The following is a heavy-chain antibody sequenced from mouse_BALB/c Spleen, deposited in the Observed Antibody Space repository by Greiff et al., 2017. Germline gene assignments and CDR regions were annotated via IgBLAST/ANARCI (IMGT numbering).Heavy chain of an antibody. D-gene: IGHD1-1*01. Sequence: EVQLQESGPSLVKPSQTLSLTCSVTGDSITSGYWNWIRKFPGNKLEYMGYISYSGSTYYNPSLKSRISITRDTSKNQYYLQLNSVTTEDTATYYCARSGSSQNPYYFDYWGQGTTLTVSS. J-gene: IGHJ2*01. CDR3: ARSGSSQNPYYFDY. V-gene: IGHV3-8*02. CDR1: GDSITSGY. CDR2: ISYSGST.